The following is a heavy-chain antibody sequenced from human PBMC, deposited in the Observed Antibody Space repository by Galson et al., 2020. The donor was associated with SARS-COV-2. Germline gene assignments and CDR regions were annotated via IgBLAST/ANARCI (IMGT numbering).Heavy chain of an antibody. CDR1: GFTFDDYA. D-gene: IGHD6-13*01. CDR3: AKDISPVYSSSWLDY. V-gene: IGHV3-9*01. J-gene: IGHJ4*02. CDR2: ISWNSGSI. Sequence: GGSLRLSCAASGFTFDDYAMHWVRQAPGKGLEWVSGISWNSGSIGYADSVKGRFTISRDNAKNSLYLQMNSLRAEDTALYYCAKDISPVYSSSWLDYWGQGTLVTVSS.